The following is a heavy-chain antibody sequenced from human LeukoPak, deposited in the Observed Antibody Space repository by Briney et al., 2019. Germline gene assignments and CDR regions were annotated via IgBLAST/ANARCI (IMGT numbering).Heavy chain of an antibody. Sequence: GGSLRLSCAASGFTFSSYWMSWVRQAPGKGLEWVANIKEDGGEKYSVDSVKGRFTISRDNAKNSLYLQMNSLRAEDTAVYYCARADSSIAARLSRSSIFNYYYYMDVWGKGTTVTVSS. J-gene: IGHJ6*03. CDR1: GFTFSSYW. CDR2: IKEDGGEK. D-gene: IGHD6-6*01. CDR3: ARADSSIAARLSRSSIFNYYYYMDV. V-gene: IGHV3-7*01.